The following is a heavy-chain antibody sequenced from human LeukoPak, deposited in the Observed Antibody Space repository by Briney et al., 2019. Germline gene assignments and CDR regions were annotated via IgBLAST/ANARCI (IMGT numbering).Heavy chain of an antibody. CDR3: ARAKPSIAAAGTIGY. CDR2: IYHSGST. D-gene: IGHD6-13*01. CDR1: GYSISSGYY. J-gene: IGHJ4*02. Sequence: PSETLSLTCTVSGYSISSGYYCGWIRQPPGKGLEWIGSIYHSGSTYYNPSLKSRVTISVDTSKNQFSLKLNSVTAAYTAVYDCARAKPSIAAAGTIGYWGQGTLVTVSS. V-gene: IGHV4-38-2*02.